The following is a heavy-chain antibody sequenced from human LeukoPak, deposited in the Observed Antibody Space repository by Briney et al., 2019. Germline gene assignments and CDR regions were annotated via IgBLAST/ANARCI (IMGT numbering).Heavy chain of an antibody. Sequence: SETLSLTCTVSGGSISSYYWSWIRQPPGNGLEWIGYIYYSGSTNYNPSLKSRVTISVDTSKNQFSLKLSSVTAADTAVYYCARVMGVTAKYYFDYWGQGTLVTVSS. V-gene: IGHV4-59*01. CDR2: IYYSGST. J-gene: IGHJ4*02. D-gene: IGHD2-21*02. CDR1: GGSISSYY. CDR3: ARVMGVTAKYYFDY.